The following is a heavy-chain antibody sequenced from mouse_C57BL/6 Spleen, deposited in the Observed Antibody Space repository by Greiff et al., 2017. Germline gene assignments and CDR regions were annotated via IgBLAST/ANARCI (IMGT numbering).Heavy chain of an antibody. CDR1: GYTFTSYW. J-gene: IGHJ4*01. CDR3: ARWLDYAMDY. CDR2: IDPSDSYT. Sequence: QVQLQQPGAELVMPGASVKLSCKASGYTFTSYWMHWVKQRPGQGLEWIGEIDPSDSYTNYNQKFKDKATLTVDKSSSTAYMQLSSLTSEDSAVYYCARWLDYAMDYWGQGTSVTVSS. D-gene: IGHD2-2*01. V-gene: IGHV1-69*01.